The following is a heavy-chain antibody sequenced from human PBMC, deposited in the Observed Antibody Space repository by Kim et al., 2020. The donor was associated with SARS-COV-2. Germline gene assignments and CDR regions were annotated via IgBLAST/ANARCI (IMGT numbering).Heavy chain of an antibody. J-gene: IGHJ4*02. CDR3: AREAVKVVAATVPDY. Sequence: SETLSLTCTVSGGSISSSSYYWGWIRQPPGKGLEWIGSIYYSGSTYYNPSLKSRVTISVDTSKNQFSLKLSSVTAADTAVYYCAREAVKVVAATVPDYWGQGTLVTVSS. V-gene: IGHV4-39*02. CDR2: IYYSGST. D-gene: IGHD2-15*01. CDR1: GGSISSSSYY.